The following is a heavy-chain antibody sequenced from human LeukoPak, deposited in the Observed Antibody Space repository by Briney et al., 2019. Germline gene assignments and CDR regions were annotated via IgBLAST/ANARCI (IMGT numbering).Heavy chain of an antibody. CDR1: GFTFSSYG. D-gene: IGHD4-23*01. Sequence: GRSLRLSCAASGFTFSSYGMHWVRQATGKGLEWVAVISYDGSNKYYADSVKGRFTISRDNSKNTLYLQMNSLRAEDTAVYYCAKPAGVTYRNFDYWGQGTLVTVSS. CDR3: AKPAGVTYRNFDY. J-gene: IGHJ4*02. V-gene: IGHV3-30*18. CDR2: ISYDGSNK.